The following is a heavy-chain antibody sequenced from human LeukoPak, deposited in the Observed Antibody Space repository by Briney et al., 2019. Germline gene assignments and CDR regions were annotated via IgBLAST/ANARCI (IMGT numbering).Heavy chain of an antibody. Sequence: GGSLRLSCAASGFTFSSSWMHWARQAPGKGLMWVSRINRDGRSTNYADSVKGRFTISRDNAKNTLHLQMNSLRVEDTAFYYCVRDGGRGDFDIWGQGTMVTVSS. V-gene: IGHV3-74*01. D-gene: IGHD1-26*01. CDR3: VRDGGRGDFDI. CDR2: INRDGRST. CDR1: GFTFSSSW. J-gene: IGHJ3*02.